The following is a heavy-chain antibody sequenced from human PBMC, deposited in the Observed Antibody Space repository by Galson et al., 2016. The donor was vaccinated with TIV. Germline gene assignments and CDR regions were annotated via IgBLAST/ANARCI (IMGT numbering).Heavy chain of an antibody. J-gene: IGHJ4*02. Sequence: PALVKPTQTPTLTCTFSGFSLSSSGVGVGWIRQPPGKAPEWLALIYWNDDKRYSPSPNTRLTIPKDTSRNQVVITMTNVDPEDTATYYCAHSRGPDIEYCSVNSCPRFFDYWGQGTLVTVSS. V-gene: IGHV2-5*01. CDR2: IYWNDDK. CDR1: GFSLSSSGVG. D-gene: IGHD2-2*01. CDR3: AHSRGPDIEYCSVNSCPRFFDY.